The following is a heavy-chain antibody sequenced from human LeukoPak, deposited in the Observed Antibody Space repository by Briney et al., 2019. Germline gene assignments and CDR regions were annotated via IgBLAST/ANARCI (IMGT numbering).Heavy chain of an antibody. CDR1: GGSISSYY. CDR3: ARVVVGATLDY. D-gene: IGHD1-26*01. CDR2: IYYSGST. Sequence: SETLSLTCTVSGGSISSYYWSWIRQPPGKVLEWIGYIYYSGSTNYNPSLKSRVTISVDTSKNQFSLKLSSVTAADTAVYYCARVVVGATLDYWGQGTLVTVSS. V-gene: IGHV4-59*01. J-gene: IGHJ4*02.